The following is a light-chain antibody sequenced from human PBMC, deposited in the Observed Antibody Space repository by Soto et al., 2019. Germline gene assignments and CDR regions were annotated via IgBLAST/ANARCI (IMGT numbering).Light chain of an antibody. CDR2: DVT. CDR3: QSYDSSLV. J-gene: IGLJ3*02. CDR1: SSDVGVYNY. Sequence: QSVLTQPRSVSGSPGQSVTISCTGTSSDVGVYNYVSWYQQHPGKAPKLMIYDVTKRPSGVPDRFSGSIDSSSNSASLTTSGLKTEDEADYYCQSYDSSLVFGGGTQLTVL. V-gene: IGLV2-11*01.